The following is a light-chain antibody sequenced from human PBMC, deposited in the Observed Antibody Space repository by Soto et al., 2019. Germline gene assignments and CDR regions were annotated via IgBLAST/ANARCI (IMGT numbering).Light chain of an antibody. J-gene: IGLJ2*01. CDR1: SSDVGAYNY. CDR3: SSYASSSTVI. CDR2: DVS. Sequence: QSVLTQPASVSGSPGQSITISCTGTSSDVGAYNYVSWYQQHPVKAPKLMIYDVSSRPSGISNRFSGSKSGNTASPTISGVQAEDEADYYCSSYASSSTVIFGGGTKLTVL. V-gene: IGLV2-14*01.